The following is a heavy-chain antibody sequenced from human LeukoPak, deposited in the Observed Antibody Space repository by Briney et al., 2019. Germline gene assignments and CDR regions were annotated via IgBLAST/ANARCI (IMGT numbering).Heavy chain of an antibody. V-gene: IGHV3-48*03. CDR2: ISSSGSTI. J-gene: IGHJ4*02. Sequence: GGSLRLSCAASGFTFSSYEMNWVRQAPGKGLEWVSYISSSGSTIYYADSVKGRFTISRDNAKNSLYLQMNSLRAEDTAVYYCARGFDWSFDYWGQGTLVTVSS. D-gene: IGHD3-9*01. CDR3: ARGFDWSFDY. CDR1: GFTFSSYE.